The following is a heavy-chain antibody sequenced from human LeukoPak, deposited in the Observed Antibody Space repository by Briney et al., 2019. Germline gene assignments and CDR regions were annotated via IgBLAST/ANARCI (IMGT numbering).Heavy chain of an antibody. J-gene: IGHJ4*02. CDR2: IYYSGST. CDR1: GGSIRGYY. V-gene: IGHV4-59*01. Sequence: SETLSLTCTVSGGSIRGYYWSWIRQPPGKGLEWIGYIYYSGSTNYNPSLKSRVTISVDTSKNQFSLRLRSVTAADTAVYYCARVTGYMIEDYFDYWGQGTLVTVSS. CDR3: ARVTGYMIEDYFDY. D-gene: IGHD3-22*01.